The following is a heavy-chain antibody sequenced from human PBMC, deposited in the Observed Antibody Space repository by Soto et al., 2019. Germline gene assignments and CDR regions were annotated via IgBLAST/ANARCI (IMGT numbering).Heavy chain of an antibody. J-gene: IGHJ6*02. Sequence: PSETLSLTXAVSGDSISSSNWWSWVRQPPGKGLEWLGEIYHSGSTKYNPSLKSRVTISVDKSKNQFSLKLSSVTAADTAVYYCAAGGGDGYYYYGMDVWGQGTTVTVSS. CDR2: IYHSGST. V-gene: IGHV4-4*02. D-gene: IGHD2-21*01. CDR1: GDSISSSNW. CDR3: AAGGGDGYYYYGMDV.